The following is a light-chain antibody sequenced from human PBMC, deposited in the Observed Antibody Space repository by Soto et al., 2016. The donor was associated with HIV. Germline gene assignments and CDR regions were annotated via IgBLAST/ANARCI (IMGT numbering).Light chain of an antibody. CDR3: QVWDSSGDHVV. V-gene: IGLV3-21*04. Sequence: SYELTQPPSVSVAPGKTAKITCGGNNIGSKSVHWYQQKPGQALVLVIYDNSDRPSGIPERFSGSNSGNTATLTISRVEAGDEADYYCQVWDSSGDHVVFGGGTKLTVL. CDR1: NIGSKS. J-gene: IGLJ2*01. CDR2: DNS.